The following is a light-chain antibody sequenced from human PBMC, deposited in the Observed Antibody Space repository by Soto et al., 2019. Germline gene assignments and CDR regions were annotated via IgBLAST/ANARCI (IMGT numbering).Light chain of an antibody. CDR3: QQSDKLPLT. CDR2: SSS. V-gene: IGKV3-20*01. CDR1: QSVSSTY. J-gene: IGKJ4*01. Sequence: ELVLTQSPGTLSLSPGDRATLSCRASQSVSSTYLAWYQQRPGQAPRLLIYSSSSRASGIPDRFSGSGSGTNFTFTVSSLQPEDIATYYCQQSDKLPLTFGGGTKVEIK.